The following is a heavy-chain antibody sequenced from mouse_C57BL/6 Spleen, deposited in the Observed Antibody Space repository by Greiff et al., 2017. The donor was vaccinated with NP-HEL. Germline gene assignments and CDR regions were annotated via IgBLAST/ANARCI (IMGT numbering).Heavy chain of an antibody. V-gene: IGHV5-6*01. Sequence: EVQLVESGGDLVKPGGSLKLSCAASGFTFSSSGMSWVRPTPDKRLEWVATISSGGSYTYFPDSVKGRFTISRDNAKNTLYLQMSSLKSEDTAMYYCARHDYDGYYFDDWGQGTTLTVSS. J-gene: IGHJ2*01. CDR1: GFTFSSSG. D-gene: IGHD2-4*01. CDR3: ARHDYDGYYFDD. CDR2: ISSGGSYT.